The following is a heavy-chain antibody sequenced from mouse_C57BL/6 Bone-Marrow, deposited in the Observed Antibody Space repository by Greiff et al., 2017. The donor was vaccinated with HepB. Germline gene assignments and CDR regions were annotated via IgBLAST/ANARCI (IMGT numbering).Heavy chain of an antibody. CDR1: GYAFTNYL. Sequence: QVQLKQSGAELVRPGTSVKVSCKASGYAFTNYLIEWVKQRPGQGLEWIGVINPGSGGTNYNEKFKGKATLTADKSSSTAYMQLSSLTSEDSAVYFCAREGRDDYDLAYWGQGTLVTVSA. J-gene: IGHJ3*01. V-gene: IGHV1-54*01. D-gene: IGHD2-4*01. CDR3: AREGRDDYDLAY. CDR2: INPGSGGT.